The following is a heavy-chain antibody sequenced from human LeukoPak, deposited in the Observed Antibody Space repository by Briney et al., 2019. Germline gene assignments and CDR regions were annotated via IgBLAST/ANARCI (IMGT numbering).Heavy chain of an antibody. J-gene: IGHJ4*02. CDR1: GGSISSYH. D-gene: IGHD1-26*01. Sequence: SETLSLTCTVSGGSISSYHWSWIRQPPGKGLEWIGYIYYSGSTNYNPSLKSRVTISVDTSKNQFSLKLSSVTAADTAVYYCARAVGATRPVDYWGQGTLVTVSS. CDR2: IYYSGST. CDR3: ARAVGATRPVDY. V-gene: IGHV4-59*01.